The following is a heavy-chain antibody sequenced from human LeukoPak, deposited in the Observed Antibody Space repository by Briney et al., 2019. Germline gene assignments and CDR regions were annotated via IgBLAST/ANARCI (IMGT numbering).Heavy chain of an antibody. D-gene: IGHD3-3*01. CDR2: IYYSGST. V-gene: IGHV4-39*01. CDR1: GGSISSSSYY. CDR3: AVHRTIWSGYYIGD. Sequence: SETLSLTCTVSGGSISSSSYYWGWIRQPPGKGLEWIGSIYYSGSTYYNPSLKSRVTISVDTSKSQFSLKLSSVTAADTAVYYCAVHRTIWSGYYIGDWGQGTLVTVSS. J-gene: IGHJ4*02.